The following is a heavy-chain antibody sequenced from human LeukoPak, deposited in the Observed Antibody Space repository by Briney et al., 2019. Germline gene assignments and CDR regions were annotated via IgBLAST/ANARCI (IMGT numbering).Heavy chain of an antibody. Sequence: SETLSLTCTVSGAAMSNSFWSWIRQPAGKGLEWIGRIYTSGTTNYNPSLKSRVTLSVDTSNNQFSLKLTSVPAADTALYYFARATSGCGGTCPFDDWGQGTLVTVSS. J-gene: IGHJ4*02. D-gene: IGHD2-15*01. CDR2: IYTSGTT. V-gene: IGHV4-4*07. CDR1: GAAMSNSF. CDR3: ARATSGCGGTCPFDD.